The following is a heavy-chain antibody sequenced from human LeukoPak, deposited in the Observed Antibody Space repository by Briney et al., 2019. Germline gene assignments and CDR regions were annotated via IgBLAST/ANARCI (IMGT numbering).Heavy chain of an antibody. CDR2: ISSSSSTI. D-gene: IGHD2/OR15-2a*01. J-gene: IGHJ4*02. CDR3: AKDLGVGAYLLFDYVSSAFDH. CDR1: GFTFSSYY. V-gene: IGHV3-48*01. Sequence: GGSLRLSCAASGFTFSSYYMNWVRQAPGKGLEWVPYISSSSSTIYYADSVKGRFTISRDNAKNSLYLQMNSLRAEDTAVYYCAKDLGVGAYLLFDYVSSAFDHWGQGTLVTVSS.